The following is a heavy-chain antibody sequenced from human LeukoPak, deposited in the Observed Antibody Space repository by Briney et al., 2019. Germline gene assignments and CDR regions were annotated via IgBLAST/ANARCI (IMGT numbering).Heavy chain of an antibody. CDR3: AREWPRGVRGVMLGWFDP. CDR1: GFTFSSYS. CDR2: ISSSSSYI. Sequence: PGGSLRLSCAASGFTFSSYSMNWVRQAPGEGLEWVSSISSSSSYIYYADSVKGRFTISRDNAKNSLYLQMNSLRAEDTAVYYCAREWPRGVRGVMLGWFDPWGQGTLVTVSS. D-gene: IGHD3-10*01. V-gene: IGHV3-21*01. J-gene: IGHJ5*02.